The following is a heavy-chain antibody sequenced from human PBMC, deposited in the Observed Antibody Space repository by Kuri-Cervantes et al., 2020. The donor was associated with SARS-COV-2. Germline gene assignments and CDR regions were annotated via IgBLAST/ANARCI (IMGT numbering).Heavy chain of an antibody. J-gene: IGHJ6*03. Sequence: GSLRLSCAASGFIFSSYAMRWVRQAPGKGLEWVSFFSGSGPNTYYADSVKGRFTISRDNSKNTLYLQMNSLRAEDTAVYYCANLDIVVVPAASPRGGYYYMDVWGKGTTVT. CDR1: GFIFSSYA. V-gene: IGHV3-23*01. CDR3: ANLDIVVVPAASPRGGYYYMDV. CDR2: FSGSGPNT. D-gene: IGHD2-2*03.